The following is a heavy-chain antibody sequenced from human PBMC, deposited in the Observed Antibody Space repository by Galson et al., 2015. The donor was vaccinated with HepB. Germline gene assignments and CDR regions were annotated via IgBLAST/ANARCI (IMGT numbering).Heavy chain of an antibody. CDR3: AKERREEFDY. CDR1: GFTFDTYA. Sequence: SLRLSCAASGFTFDTYAMSWVRQAPGKGLEWVSAISVTGGSTYYADSVKGRFTISRDTSKNTLFLQMNSLRAEDTAVYYCAKERREEFDYWGQGTPVTVSS. J-gene: IGHJ4*02. V-gene: IGHV3-23*01. CDR2: ISVTGGST.